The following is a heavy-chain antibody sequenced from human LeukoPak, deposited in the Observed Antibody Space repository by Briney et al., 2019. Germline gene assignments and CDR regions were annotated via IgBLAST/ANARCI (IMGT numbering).Heavy chain of an antibody. D-gene: IGHD6-19*01. CDR3: ARRPGYSSGWYPFDY. J-gene: IGHJ4*02. Sequence: SETLSLTCTASGGSISSHYWSWIRQPPGKGLEWIGYIYYSGSTNYNPSLTSRVTISVDTSKNQFSLKLSSVTAADTAVYYCARRPGYSSGWYPFDYWGQGTLVTVSS. CDR2: IYYSGST. CDR1: GGSISSHY. V-gene: IGHV4-59*11.